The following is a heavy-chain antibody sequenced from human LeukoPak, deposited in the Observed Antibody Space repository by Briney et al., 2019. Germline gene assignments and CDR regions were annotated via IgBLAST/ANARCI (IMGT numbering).Heavy chain of an antibody. CDR1: GFTVSSNY. CDR3: ARDTDDYGFN. D-gene: IGHD4-17*01. Sequence: LPGGSLRLSCAASGFTVSSNYMSWVRQAPGKGLEWVSVIYSGGSTYYADSVKGRFTISRDNAKNTLYLQMNSLRAEDTAVYYCARDTDDYGFNWGQGTLVTVSS. J-gene: IGHJ4*02. CDR2: IYSGGST. V-gene: IGHV3-53*01.